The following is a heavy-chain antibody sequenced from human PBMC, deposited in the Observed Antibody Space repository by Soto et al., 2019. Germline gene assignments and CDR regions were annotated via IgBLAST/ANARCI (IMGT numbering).Heavy chain of an antibody. CDR3: ARQIFGPGMGG. Sequence: GGGRILSCAASVFPFPTPPMHWFGQATGMRPAWISSISLSSSYTYYAESVKGRFTISRDNAKNSLFLQMNSLAVEDTAVYYCARQIFGPGMGGWGRGPTVTVS. D-gene: IGHD3-3*01. J-gene: IGHJ6*02. CDR1: VFPFPTPP. V-gene: IGHV3-21*01. CDR2: ISLSSSYT.